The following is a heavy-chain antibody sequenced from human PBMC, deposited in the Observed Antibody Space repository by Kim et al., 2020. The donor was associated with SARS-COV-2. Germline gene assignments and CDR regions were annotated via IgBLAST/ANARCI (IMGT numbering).Heavy chain of an antibody. D-gene: IGHD6-19*01. CDR1: GFSFSTYA. V-gene: IGHV3-64*02. Sequence: GGSLRLSCAASGFSFSTYAIHWVRQAPGKGLEYVSAISTDGSMTNYAESVKGRFTISRDNSKNTLYLQMGSLRPDDMAVYYCARVVHNTGWYYFDYWGQGTLVTVPS. J-gene: IGHJ4*02. CDR3: ARVVHNTGWYYFDY. CDR2: ISTDGSMT.